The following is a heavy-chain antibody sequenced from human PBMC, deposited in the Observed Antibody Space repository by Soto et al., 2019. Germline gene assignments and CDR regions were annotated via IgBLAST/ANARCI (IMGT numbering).Heavy chain of an antibody. Sequence: SETLSLTCTVSGGSISSGGYYWSWIRQHPGKGLEWIGYIYYSGSTYYNPSLKSRVTISVDTSKNQFSLKLSSVTAADTAVYYCARDQSGREVGYFDYWGQGTLVTVSS. D-gene: IGHD2-15*01. CDR3: ARDQSGREVGYFDY. J-gene: IGHJ4*02. V-gene: IGHV4-31*03. CDR1: GGSISSGGYY. CDR2: IYYSGST.